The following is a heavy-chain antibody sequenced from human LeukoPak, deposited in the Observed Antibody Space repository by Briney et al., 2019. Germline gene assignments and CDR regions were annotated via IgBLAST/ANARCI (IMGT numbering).Heavy chain of an antibody. D-gene: IGHD3-22*01. CDR2: IYYSGST. CDR1: GGSIGSGGYY. J-gene: IGHJ4*02. Sequence: SETLSLTCTVSGGSIGSGGYYWSWIRQHPGKGLEWIGYIYYSGSTYYNPSLKSRVTISVDTSKNQFSLKLSSVTAADTAVYYCARYQDSSGYYYVGDYFDYWGQGTLVTVSS. CDR3: ARYQDSSGYYYVGDYFDY. V-gene: IGHV4-31*03.